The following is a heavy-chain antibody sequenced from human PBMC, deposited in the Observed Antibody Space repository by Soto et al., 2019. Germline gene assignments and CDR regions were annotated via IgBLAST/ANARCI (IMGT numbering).Heavy chain of an antibody. CDR3: ARTSYFDY. Sequence: GGSLRLSCAASGFTFSSYSMNWVRQAPGKGLEWVSYISSSSSTIYYADSVKGRFTISRDNAKNSLYLQMNSLRAEDTAVYYCARTSYFDYWGQGTLVTVSS. CDR2: ISSSSSTI. V-gene: IGHV3-48*01. J-gene: IGHJ4*02. CDR1: GFTFSSYS.